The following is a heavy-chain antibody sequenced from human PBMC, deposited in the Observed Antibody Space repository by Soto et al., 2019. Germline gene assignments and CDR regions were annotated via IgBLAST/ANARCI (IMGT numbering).Heavy chain of an antibody. V-gene: IGHV1-18*01. D-gene: IGHD3-16*01. Sequence: ASVKVSCKASGYTFTSYGISWVRQAPGQGLEWMGGFSAEDGNTIYAQKLQGRVTMTEDTSTDTAYMELSSLRSEDTAVYYCATVPHDYYFDYWGQGTLVTVSS. J-gene: IGHJ4*02. CDR3: ATVPHDYYFDY. CDR2: FSAEDGNT. CDR1: GYTFTSYG.